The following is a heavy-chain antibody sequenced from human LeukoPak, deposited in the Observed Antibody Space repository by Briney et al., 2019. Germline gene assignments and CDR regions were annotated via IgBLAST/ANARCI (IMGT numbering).Heavy chain of an antibody. CDR3: ARSRPDAFDI. CDR2: IYYSGST. J-gene: IGHJ3*02. V-gene: IGHV4-61*08. CDR1: GASISSDGHY. Sequence: SETLSLTCSVSGASISSDGHYWSWIRQPPGKGLEWIGYIYYSGSTNYNPSLKSRVTISVDTSKNQFSLKLSSVTAADTAVYYCARSRPDAFDIWGQGTMVTISS.